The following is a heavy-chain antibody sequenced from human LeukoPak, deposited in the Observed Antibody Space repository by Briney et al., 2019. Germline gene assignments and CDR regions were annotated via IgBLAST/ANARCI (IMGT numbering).Heavy chain of an antibody. Sequence: GGSLRLSCAASGFIFSDYNLHWVRQAPGRGLEWVSYLSRRSSTIYYADSLKGRITTSRDDATKSLYLQMNSLRGEDTAVYYCARAYRYYSPFDYWGQGTLVTVSS. CDR2: LSRRSSTI. D-gene: IGHD5-18*01. J-gene: IGHJ4*02. V-gene: IGHV3-48*01. CDR1: GFIFSDYN. CDR3: ARAYRYYSPFDY.